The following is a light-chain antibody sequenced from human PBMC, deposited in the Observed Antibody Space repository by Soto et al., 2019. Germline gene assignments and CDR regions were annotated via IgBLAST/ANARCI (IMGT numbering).Light chain of an antibody. CDR2: KAS. CDR1: QPVSSW. J-gene: IGKJ1*01. V-gene: IGKV1-5*03. Sequence: IHMTQSPSTLSGSVGDRVTITCRASQPVSSWLAWYQQKQGKAPKLRIYKASTLKSGVPSRFSGSGSGTELTITISSLQPDDFETYYCQHHNSYSEAFGQGTKVDNK. CDR3: QHHNSYSEA.